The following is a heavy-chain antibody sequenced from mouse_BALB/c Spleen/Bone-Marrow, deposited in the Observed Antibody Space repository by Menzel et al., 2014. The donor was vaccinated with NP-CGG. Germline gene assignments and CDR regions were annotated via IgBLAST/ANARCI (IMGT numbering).Heavy chain of an antibody. V-gene: IGHV2-9*02. J-gene: IGHJ3*01. CDR3: ARDRGPPY. Sequence: QVQLQQPGPGLVSPSQSLSIPCTVSGFSLTSYGVHWVRQPPGKGLEWLGVIWAGGSTNYNSALMSRLSISKDNSKSQVFLKMNSLQTDDTAMYYCARDRGPPYWCQGTLVTVSA. CDR2: IWAGGST. CDR1: GFSLTSYG. D-gene: IGHD3-1*01.